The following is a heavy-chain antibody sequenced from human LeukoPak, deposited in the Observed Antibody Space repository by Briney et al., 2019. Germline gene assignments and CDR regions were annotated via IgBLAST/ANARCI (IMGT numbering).Heavy chain of an antibody. Sequence: SETLSLTCTVSGGSISSSSYYWGWIRQPPGKGLEWIGSIYYSGSTYYNPSLKSRVTISVDTSKNQFSLKLSSVTAADTAVYYCARDGSGWPFDFWGQGTLVTVSS. D-gene: IGHD6-19*01. J-gene: IGHJ4*02. CDR1: GGSISSSSYY. CDR2: IYYSGST. CDR3: ARDGSGWPFDF. V-gene: IGHV4-39*07.